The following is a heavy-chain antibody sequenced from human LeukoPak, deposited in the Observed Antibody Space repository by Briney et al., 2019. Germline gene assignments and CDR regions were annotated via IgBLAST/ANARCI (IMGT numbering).Heavy chain of an antibody. CDR3: ARMMMADQNYYYYYGMDV. CDR1: GGSFSGYY. D-gene: IGHD5-24*01. J-gene: IGHJ6*02. Sequence: SETLSLTCAVYGGSFSGYYWSWIRQPPGKGLEWIGEINHSGSTNYNPSLKSRVTISVDTSKNQFSLKLSSVTAADTAVYYCARMMMADQNYYYYYGMDVWGQGTTVTGSS. CDR2: INHSGST. V-gene: IGHV4-34*01.